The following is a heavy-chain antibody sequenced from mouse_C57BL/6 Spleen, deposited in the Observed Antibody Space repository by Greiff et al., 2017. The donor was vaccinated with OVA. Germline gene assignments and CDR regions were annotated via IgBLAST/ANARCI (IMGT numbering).Heavy chain of an antibody. CDR2: IDPENGDT. J-gene: IGHJ4*01. Sequence: EVKLKQSGAELVRPGASVKLSCTASGFNIKDDYMHWVKQRPEQGLEWIGWIDPENGDTEYASKFQGKATITADTSSNTAYLQLSSLTSEDTAVYYCTTQNAMDYWGQGTSVTVSS. CDR3: TTQNAMDY. V-gene: IGHV14-4*01. CDR1: GFNIKDDY.